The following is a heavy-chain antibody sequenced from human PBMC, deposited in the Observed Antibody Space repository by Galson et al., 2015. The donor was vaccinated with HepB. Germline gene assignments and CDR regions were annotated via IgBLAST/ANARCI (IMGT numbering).Heavy chain of an antibody. D-gene: IGHD5-18*01. CDR3: ARVDTPMITYYGMDV. CDR2: ISFDGSTR. V-gene: IGHV3-30-3*01. J-gene: IGHJ6*02. CDR1: GFSFSSYA. Sequence: SLRLSCAASGFSFSSYAMHWVRQAPGKGLEWLAVISFDGSTRFYADSVKGRFTISRDNSKKTLYLQMNSLRAEDTAVYYCARVDTPMITYYGMDVWGQGTTVTVSS.